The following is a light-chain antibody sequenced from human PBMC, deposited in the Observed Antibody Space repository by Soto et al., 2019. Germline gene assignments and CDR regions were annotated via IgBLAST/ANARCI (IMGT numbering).Light chain of an antibody. Sequence: QSVLSQPASVSGSPGQSITISCTGTSSDIGGYEYVSWFQQHPGKAPKLLIYEVRNRPSGVSDRFSASKSGNTASLTISGLQAEDEADYYCSSYATSSTLLFGGGTQLTVL. CDR2: EVR. J-gene: IGLJ3*02. V-gene: IGLV2-14*01. CDR1: SSDIGGYEY. CDR3: SSYATSSTLL.